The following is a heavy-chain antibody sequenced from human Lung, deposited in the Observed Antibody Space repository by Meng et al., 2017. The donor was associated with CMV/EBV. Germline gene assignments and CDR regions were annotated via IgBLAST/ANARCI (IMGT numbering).Heavy chain of an antibody. V-gene: IGHV3-53*01. Sequence: XCAASGFTVSSNYMNWVRQAPGKGLEWVSVIYSGGITYYADSVKGRFTISRDNSKNTLYLQMNSLRAEDTAVYYCARDRRGDSSGYVFGTGYFDLXDRGXLVTVSS. J-gene: IGHJ2*01. D-gene: IGHD3-22*01. CDR3: ARDRRGDSSGYVFGTGYFDL. CDR1: GFTVSSNY. CDR2: IYSGGIT.